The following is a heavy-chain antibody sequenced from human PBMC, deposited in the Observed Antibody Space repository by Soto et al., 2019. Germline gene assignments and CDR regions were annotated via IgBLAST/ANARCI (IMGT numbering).Heavy chain of an antibody. CDR1: GYIFTSYY. V-gene: IGHV1-46*03. Sequence: ASVKVSCKASGYIFTSYYIHWVRQAPGQGLEWMGWINPFDGSRMFAQSFQGRVTMTRDTSTSTVYMEVSSLRSEDTAVYYCSRVEPGETSPFDNWGQGTLVTVSS. J-gene: IGHJ4*02. CDR2: INPFDGSR. CDR3: SRVEPGETSPFDN. D-gene: IGHD3-10*01.